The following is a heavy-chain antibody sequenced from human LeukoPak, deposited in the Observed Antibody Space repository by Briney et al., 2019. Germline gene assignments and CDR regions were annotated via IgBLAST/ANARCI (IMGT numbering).Heavy chain of an antibody. Sequence: PGGSLRLSCAASGFTVSSNYMSWVRQAPGKGLEWVSVIYSGGSTYYADSVKGRFTNSRDNAKNSLYLQMNSLRAEDTAVYYCARDDGEMATCFDYWGQGTLVTVSS. CDR2: IYSGGST. CDR3: ARDDGEMATCFDY. V-gene: IGHV3-53*01. J-gene: IGHJ4*02. CDR1: GFTVSSNY. D-gene: IGHD5-24*01.